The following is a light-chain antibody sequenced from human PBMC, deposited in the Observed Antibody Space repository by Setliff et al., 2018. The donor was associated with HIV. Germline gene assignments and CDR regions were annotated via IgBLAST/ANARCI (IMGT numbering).Light chain of an antibody. CDR3: SSYAGSNIYV. Sequence: QSALAQPPSASGSPGQSVTISCTGTSSDVGGYHYVSWYQQHPGKAPKLMIYEVSKRPSGVPDRFSASKSGNTASLTVSGLQAEDEADYYCSSYAGSNIYVFGTGTRSPS. V-gene: IGLV2-8*01. CDR1: SSDVGGYHY. J-gene: IGLJ1*01. CDR2: EVS.